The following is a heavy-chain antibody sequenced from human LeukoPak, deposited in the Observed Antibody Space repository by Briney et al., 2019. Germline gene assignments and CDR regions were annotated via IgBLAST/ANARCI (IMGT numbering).Heavy chain of an antibody. CDR2: VDIDGSST. CDR3: ARDRPHNWFDP. CDR1: GFTFSSYW. Sequence: SGGPLRLSCAAPGFTFSSYWLHWVRKVPGKGLEWVSRVDIDGSSTTYADSVKGRFTISRDNAKNTLYLQMNSLRAEDTAVYYCARDRPHNWFDPWGQGTLVTVSS. J-gene: IGHJ5*02. V-gene: IGHV3-74*01.